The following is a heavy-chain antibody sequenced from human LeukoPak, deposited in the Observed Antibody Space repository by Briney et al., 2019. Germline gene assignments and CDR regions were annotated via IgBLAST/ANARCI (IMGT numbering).Heavy chain of an antibody. V-gene: IGHV1-69*04. Sequence: SVKVSCKASGGTFGTYTISWVRQAPGQGLEWMGRILPIIHIPDYAQKFQDRVTITADTSTDTAYMELGSLRSEDTAVYYCARETEDDSIFGVVFGPLDYWGQGTLVTVSS. CDR2: ILPIIHIP. J-gene: IGHJ4*02. D-gene: IGHD3-3*01. CDR3: ARETEDDSIFGVVFGPLDY. CDR1: GGTFGTYT.